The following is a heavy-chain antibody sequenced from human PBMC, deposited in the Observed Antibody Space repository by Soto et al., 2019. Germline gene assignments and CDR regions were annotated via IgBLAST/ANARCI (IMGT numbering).Heavy chain of an antibody. CDR1: GGSISSSSYY. V-gene: IGHV4-39*01. Sequence: SETLSLTCTVSGGSISSSSYYWGWIRQPPGKGLEWIGSIYYSGSTYYNPSLKSRVTISVDTSKNQFSLKLSSVTAADTAVYYCARHNTAMVTAYFDYWGQGTLVTVSS. CDR3: ARHNTAMVTAYFDY. CDR2: IYYSGST. J-gene: IGHJ4*02. D-gene: IGHD5-18*01.